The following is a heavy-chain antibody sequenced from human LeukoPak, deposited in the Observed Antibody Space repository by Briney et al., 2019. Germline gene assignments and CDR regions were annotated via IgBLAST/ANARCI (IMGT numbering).Heavy chain of an antibody. CDR2: ISLSSTYT. CDR1: GFTFSDYH. V-gene: IGHV3-11*06. CDR3: ARDGWFGELDKDHFDY. D-gene: IGHD3-10*01. Sequence: PGGSLRLSCAASGFTFSDYHMSWIRQAPGTGLEWVSYISLSSTYTNYADSVKGRFTISRDNAKNLLYLQMNSLRAEDTAVYYCARDGWFGELDKDHFDYWGQGTLVTVSS. J-gene: IGHJ4*02.